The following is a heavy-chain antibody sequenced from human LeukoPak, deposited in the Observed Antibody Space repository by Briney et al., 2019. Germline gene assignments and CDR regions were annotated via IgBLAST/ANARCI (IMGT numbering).Heavy chain of an antibody. CDR3: ARGGRGVTHDLDY. V-gene: IGHV4-59*01. D-gene: IGHD2-21*02. Sequence: SETLSLTCTVSGGSISSYSWSWIRQPPGKGLEWIGYIYYSGSTGSINYNPSLKSRVTISVDTSKNQFSLKLTSVTAADTAVYYCARGGRGVTHDLDYWGQGTLVTVSS. CDR2: IYYSGSTGSI. J-gene: IGHJ4*02. CDR1: GGSISSYS.